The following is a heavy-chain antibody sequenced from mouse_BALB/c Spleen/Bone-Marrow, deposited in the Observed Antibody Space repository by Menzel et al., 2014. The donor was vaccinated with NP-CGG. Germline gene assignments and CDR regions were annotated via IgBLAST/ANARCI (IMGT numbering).Heavy chain of an antibody. CDR2: ISNLAYSI. CDR3: TRNYSNQGAMDY. J-gene: IGHJ4*01. V-gene: IGHV5-15*02. CDR1: GFTFSDYG. D-gene: IGHD2-5*01. Sequence: DVHLVESGGGLVQPGGSRKLSCAASGFTFSDYGMAWVRQAPGKGPEWVAFISNLAYSIYYADTVTGRFTISRENAKSALYLEMSSLRSEDTAIYYCTRNYSNQGAMDYWGQGTSVTVSS.